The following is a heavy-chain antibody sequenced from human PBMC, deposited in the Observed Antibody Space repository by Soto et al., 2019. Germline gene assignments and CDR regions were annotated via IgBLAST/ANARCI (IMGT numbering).Heavy chain of an antibody. CDR1: GDSLSYYW. CDR3: ATLRYPFTWFDP. V-gene: IGHV5-51*01. Sequence: GESLKISCKVSGDSLSYYWIGWVRQMPGKGLEWMGIIYPGFSDTRYSPSFQGQVTISADKSISTAYLQWSSLKASDTAMYFCATLRYPFTWFDPWGQGTLVTVSS. D-gene: IGHD2-2*02. CDR2: IYPGFSDT. J-gene: IGHJ5*02.